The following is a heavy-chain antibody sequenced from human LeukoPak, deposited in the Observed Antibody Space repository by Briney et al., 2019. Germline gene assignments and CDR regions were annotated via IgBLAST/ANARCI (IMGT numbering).Heavy chain of an antibody. Sequence: ASVKVSCKASGYTFTSYGISWVRQAPGQGLEWMGWISACNGNTNYAQNLQGRVTMTTDTSTSTAYMELRSLRSDDTAVYYCARDRAGLRYCSGGSCYFAFDYWGQGTLVTVSS. V-gene: IGHV1-18*04. CDR3: ARDRAGLRYCSGGSCYFAFDY. J-gene: IGHJ4*02. D-gene: IGHD2-15*01. CDR2: ISACNGNT. CDR1: GYTFTSYG.